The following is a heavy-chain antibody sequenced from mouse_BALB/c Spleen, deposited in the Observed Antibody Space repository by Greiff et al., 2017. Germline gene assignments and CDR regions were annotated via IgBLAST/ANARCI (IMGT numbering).Heavy chain of an antibody. Sequence: VQLKQSGAELVKPGASVKLSCTASGFNIKDTYMPWVKQRPEQGLEWIGRIDPANGNTKYDPKFQGKATITADTSSNTAYLQLSSLTSEDPAVYYCAPYCYGSTYFDVWGAGTTVTVSS. CDR1: GFNIKDTY. D-gene: IGHD1-1*01. V-gene: IGHV14-3*02. CDR3: APYCYGSTYFDV. CDR2: IDPANGNT. J-gene: IGHJ1*01.